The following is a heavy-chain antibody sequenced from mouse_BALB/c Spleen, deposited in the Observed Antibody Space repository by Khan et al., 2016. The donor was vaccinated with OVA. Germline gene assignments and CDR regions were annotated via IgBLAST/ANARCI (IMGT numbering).Heavy chain of an antibody. Sequence: QVQLQQSGAELVKAGASVKMSCKASGYTFTSYWMHWVKQRPGQGLEWFAETNPTNGRTYYNEKFKSKATLTVDKSSSTAYMLLSSPTFEDSAVYYCARIKKLVATYFDYWGQGTTLTVSS. D-gene: IGHD1-1*01. CDR2: TNPTNGRT. V-gene: IGHV1S81*02. CDR1: GYTFTSYW. J-gene: IGHJ2*01. CDR3: ARIKKLVATYFDY.